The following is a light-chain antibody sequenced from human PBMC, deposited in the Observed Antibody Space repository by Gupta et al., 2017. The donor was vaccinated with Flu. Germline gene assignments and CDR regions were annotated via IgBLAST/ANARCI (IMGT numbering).Light chain of an antibody. J-gene: IGLJ2*01. CDR2: AKN. V-gene: IGLV3-19*01. CDR1: SLRNSY. Sequence: SSEWTQHPAVSVALGQTVSITCQGHSLRNSYASWYQNKPGKAPVLVIYAKNIRTSAIPDRFAVSSSRNTDSSTMTIAQAEDEADDDEYYRDSTDNNKLVFGGGTKLTVL. CDR3: YYRDSTDNNKLV.